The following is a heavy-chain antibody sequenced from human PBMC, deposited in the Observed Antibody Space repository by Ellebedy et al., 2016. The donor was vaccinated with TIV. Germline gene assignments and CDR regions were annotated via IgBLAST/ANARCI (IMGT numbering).Heavy chain of an antibody. J-gene: IGHJ5*02. CDR2: MNPNSGNT. CDR1: GYTFTSYD. CDR3: TRGGTKGENNWFDP. Sequence: AASVKVSCKASGYTFTSYDINWVRQATGQGLEWMGWMNPNSGNTGYAQKFQGRVTMTRNTSISTAYLELNSLTSEDTAVYYCTRGGTKGENNWFDPWGQGTLVIVSS. V-gene: IGHV1-8*01. D-gene: IGHD3-10*01.